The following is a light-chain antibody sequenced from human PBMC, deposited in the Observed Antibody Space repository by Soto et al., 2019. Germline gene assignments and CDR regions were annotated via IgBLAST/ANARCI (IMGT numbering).Light chain of an antibody. V-gene: IGKV4-1*01. CDR3: QQYCSTPRT. J-gene: IGKJ1*01. CDR1: QSVLYSSNNKNY. CDR2: WAS. Sequence: DIVMTQSPDSVTASLGERATINCKSSQSVLYSSNNKNYLAWYQQKPGQPPNLLIYWASTRESGVPDRFSGSGSGTNFTLTISSLLAEDVAVYFCQQYCSTPRTFGQGTRVEIK.